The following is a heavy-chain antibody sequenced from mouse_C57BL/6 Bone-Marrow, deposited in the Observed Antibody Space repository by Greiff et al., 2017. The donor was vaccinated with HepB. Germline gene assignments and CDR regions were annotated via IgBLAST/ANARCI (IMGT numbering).Heavy chain of an antibody. CDR3: IYGNSWCAY. CDR1: GFNIKDDY. J-gene: IGHJ3*01. V-gene: IGHV14-4*01. D-gene: IGHD2-1*01. Sequence: EVQLQESGAELVRPGASVKLSCTASGFNIKDDYMHWVKQRPEQGLEWIGWIDPENGDTEYASKFQGKATITADTSSNTAYLQLRSLTSEDTAVYDGIYGNSWCAYWGQGTLVTVSA. CDR2: IDPENGDT.